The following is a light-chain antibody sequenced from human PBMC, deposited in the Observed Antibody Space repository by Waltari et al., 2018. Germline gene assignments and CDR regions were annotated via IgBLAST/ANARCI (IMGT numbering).Light chain of an antibody. CDR2: DAS. Sequence: IVLTQSPATLSVSPGERATLSCWASQSIRSTLAWYQQKPGQAPRLLIYDASPRATGIPVRFSGSGSGTYFTLTISSLQSEDFAVYYCQQYTNWPLTFGGGTKVEI. CDR3: QQYTNWPLT. CDR1: QSIRST. V-gene: IGKV3D-15*01. J-gene: IGKJ4*01.